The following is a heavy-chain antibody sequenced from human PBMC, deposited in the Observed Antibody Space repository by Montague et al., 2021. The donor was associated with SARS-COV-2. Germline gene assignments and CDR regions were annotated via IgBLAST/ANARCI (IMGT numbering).Heavy chain of an antibody. D-gene: IGHD1-26*01. J-gene: IGHJ6*02. V-gene: IGHV3-7*03. CDR2: IKPDGGEK. CDR3: ARDSRIVGATGGMDV. CDR1: GFTFSSYW. Sequence: SLRLSCAASGFTFSSYWMSWVRQTPGKGLEWVANIKPDGGEKHYLDSVKGQFTISRDNAKNSLNLQMDSLRAEDTALYYCARDSRIVGATGGMDVWGQGTTVIVSS.